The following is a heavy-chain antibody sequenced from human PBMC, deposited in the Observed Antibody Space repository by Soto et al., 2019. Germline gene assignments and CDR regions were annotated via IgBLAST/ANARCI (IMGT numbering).Heavy chain of an antibody. D-gene: IGHD4-17*01. V-gene: IGHV1-18*04. CDR1: GYTFTSYG. CDR3: ARVVSGDSLGNWFDP. Sequence: QVQLVQSGAEVKKPGASVKVSCKASGYTFTSYGISWVRQAPGQGLEWMGWISAYNGNTNYAQKLQGRVTMTTDTSTSTAHMELRSLRSDDTAVYYCARVVSGDSLGNWFDPWGQGTLVTVSS. CDR2: ISAYNGNT. J-gene: IGHJ5*02.